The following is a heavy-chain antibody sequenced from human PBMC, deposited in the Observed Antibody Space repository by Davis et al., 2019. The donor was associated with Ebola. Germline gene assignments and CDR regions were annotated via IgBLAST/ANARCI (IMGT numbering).Heavy chain of an antibody. CDR2: ISAYNGNT. CDR3: AREAGATTRIYDS. CDR1: SYTFTSYG. V-gene: IGHV1-18*01. D-gene: IGHD1-26*01. Sequence: ASVKVSCKASSYTFTSYGISWVRQAPGQGLEWVGWISAYNGNTNYAQKLQGRVTMTTDTSRSTAYMELRSLRSDDTAVYNCAREAGATTRIYDSWGQGTLVTVSS. J-gene: IGHJ5*01.